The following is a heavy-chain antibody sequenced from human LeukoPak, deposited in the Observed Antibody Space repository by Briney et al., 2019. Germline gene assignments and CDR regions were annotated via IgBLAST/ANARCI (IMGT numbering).Heavy chain of an antibody. CDR3: ARDTESSSGAEEDYFDS. D-gene: IGHD6-19*01. CDR2: SHNRGGR. Sequence: SETLSLTCTVSGDSITRHYWSWVRQPPGKGLEWVGYSHNRGGRNANPSLKSRVSISIDTSKKQISLELSSVTAADTAVYYCARDTESSSGAEEDYFDSWGQGTLVTVSP. CDR1: GDSITRHY. V-gene: IGHV4-59*11. J-gene: IGHJ4*02.